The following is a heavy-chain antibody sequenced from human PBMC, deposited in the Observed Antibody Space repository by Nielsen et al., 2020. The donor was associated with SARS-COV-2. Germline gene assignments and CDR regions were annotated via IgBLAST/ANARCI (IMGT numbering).Heavy chain of an antibody. J-gene: IGHJ3*02. V-gene: IGHV3-23*03. CDR1: GFTFSSYA. CDR2: IYSGSSST. Sequence: GGSLRLSCVASGFTFSSYAMTWVRQAPGKGLQWVSLIYSGSSSTYYADSVKGRFTVSRDNSKNTLFLQMNGLRAEDTAVYYCANVPNDLWGAFDIWGLGTMVTVSS. CDR3: ANVPNDLWGAFDI. D-gene: IGHD7-27*01.